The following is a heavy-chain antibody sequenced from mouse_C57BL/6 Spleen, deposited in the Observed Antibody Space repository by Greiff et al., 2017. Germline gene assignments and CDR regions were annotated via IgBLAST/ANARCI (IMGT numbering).Heavy chain of an antibody. CDR1: GFTFSSYA. J-gene: IGHJ3*01. CDR2: ISDGGSYT. Sequence: EVKVVESGGGLVKPGGSLKLSCAPSGFTFSSYAMSWVRQTPEKRLEWVATISDGGSYTYYPDNVKGRFTISRDNAKNNLYLQMSHLKSEDTAMYYCARNDGYPFAYWGQGTRVTVSA. V-gene: IGHV5-4*03. D-gene: IGHD2-3*01. CDR3: ARNDGYPFAY.